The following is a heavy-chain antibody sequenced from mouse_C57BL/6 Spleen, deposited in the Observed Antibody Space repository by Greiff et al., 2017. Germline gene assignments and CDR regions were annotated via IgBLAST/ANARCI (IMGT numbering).Heavy chain of an antibody. CDR1: GFTFSSYA. D-gene: IGHD2-3*01. J-gene: IGHJ2*01. V-gene: IGHV5-4*01. CDR2: ISDGGSYT. CDR3: AREGLLLDY. Sequence: EVHLVESGGGLVKPGGSLKLSCAASGFTFSSYAMSWVRQTPEKRLEWVATISDGGSYTYYPDNVKGRFTISRDNAKNNLYLQMSHLKSEDTAMYYCAREGLLLDYWGQGTTRTVSS.